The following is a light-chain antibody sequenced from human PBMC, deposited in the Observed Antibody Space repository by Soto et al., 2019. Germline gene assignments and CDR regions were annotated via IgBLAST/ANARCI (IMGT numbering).Light chain of an antibody. Sequence: QSALTQPPSASGSPGESVTISCTGTSSDVGGYKYVSWYQQHPGKAPKLIIYEVTKRPSGVPDRFSGSKSGNTASLTVSGLQADDAADYFCSSYVGKNFVNVFGNETKVT. CDR3: SSYVGKNFVNV. J-gene: IGLJ1*01. V-gene: IGLV2-8*01. CDR2: EVT. CDR1: SSDVGGYKY.